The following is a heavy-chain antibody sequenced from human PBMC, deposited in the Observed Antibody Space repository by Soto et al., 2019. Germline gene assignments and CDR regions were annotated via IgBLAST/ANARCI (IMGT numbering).Heavy chain of an antibody. CDR2: IIPIFGTA. CDR3: AIDILTGYYKRPHAFDI. CDR1: GGTFSSYA. Sequence: ASVKVSCKASGGTFSSYAISWVRQAPGQGLEWMGGIIPIFGTANYAQKFQGRVTITADKSTSTAYMELSSLRSEDTAVYYCAIDILTGYYKRPHAFDIWGQGTMVTVSS. J-gene: IGHJ3*02. D-gene: IGHD3-9*01. V-gene: IGHV1-69*06.